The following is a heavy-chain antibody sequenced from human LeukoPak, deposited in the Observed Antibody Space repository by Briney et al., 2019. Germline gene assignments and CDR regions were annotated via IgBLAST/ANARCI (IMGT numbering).Heavy chain of an antibody. V-gene: IGHV1-2*02. CDR1: GYTFTGYY. CDR2: INPNSGGT. J-gene: IGHJ3*02. D-gene: IGHD3-22*01. CDR3: ARYFYDSSGSSSDAFDI. Sequence: ASVTLSCKASGYTFTGYYMHWVRQAPGQGLEWMGWINPNSGGTNYAQRFQGRVTMNRDTSMSTAYMELSRLRSDDSAVYYCARYFYDSSGSSSDAFDIWGQGTMVTVSS.